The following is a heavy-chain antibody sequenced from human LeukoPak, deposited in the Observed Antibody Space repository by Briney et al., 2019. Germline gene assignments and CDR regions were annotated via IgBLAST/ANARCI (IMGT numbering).Heavy chain of an antibody. CDR2: INHSGST. CDR3: ARVVSPSRRYNWNYISAFDI. CDR1: GGSFSGYY. D-gene: IGHD1-7*01. J-gene: IGHJ3*02. V-gene: IGHV4-34*01. Sequence: SETLSLTCAVYGGSFSGYYWSWIRQPPGKGLEWIGEINHSGSTNYNPSLKSRVTISVDTSKNQFSLKLSSVTAADTAVYYCARVVSPSRRYNWNYISAFDIWGQGTMVTVSS.